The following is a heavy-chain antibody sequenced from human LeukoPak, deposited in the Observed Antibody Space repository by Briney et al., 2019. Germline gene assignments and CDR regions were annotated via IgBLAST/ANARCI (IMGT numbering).Heavy chain of an antibody. Sequence: GGSLRLSCAASGFTFSSYAMSWVRQAPGKGLEWVSAVSGSGGSTYYADSVKGRFTISRDNSKNTLYLQMNSLRAEDTAVYYCAKDDVVVIAYFDYWGQGTLVTVSS. CDR2: VSGSGGST. CDR3: AKDDVVVIAYFDY. J-gene: IGHJ4*02. V-gene: IGHV3-23*01. CDR1: GFTFSSYA. D-gene: IGHD3-22*01.